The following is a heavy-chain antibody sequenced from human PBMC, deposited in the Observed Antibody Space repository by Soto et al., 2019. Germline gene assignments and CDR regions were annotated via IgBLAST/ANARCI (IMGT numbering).Heavy chain of an antibody. CDR1: GGSFSGYY. V-gene: IGHV4-34*01. CDR3: ARVKATYNWFFDL. D-gene: IGHD5-12*01. J-gene: IGHJ2*01. Sequence: PSETLSLTCAVYGGSFSGYYWSWIRQPPGKGLEWIGEINHSGSTNYNPSLKSRVTISVDTSKNQFSLKLSSVTAADTAVYYCARVKATYNWFFDLWGHGTLVTVSS. CDR2: INHSGST.